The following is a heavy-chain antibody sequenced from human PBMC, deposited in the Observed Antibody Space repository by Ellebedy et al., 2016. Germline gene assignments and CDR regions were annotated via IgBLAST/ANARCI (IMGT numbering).Heavy chain of an antibody. CDR1: GGTFSSYA. Sequence: SVKVSXXASGGTFSSYAISWVRQAPGQGLEWMGGIIPIFGTANYAQKFQGRVTITADESTSTAYMELSSLRSEDTAVYYCARDRLTRVIAAAEANYYYYYGMDVWGQGTTVTVSS. CDR2: IIPIFGTA. CDR3: ARDRLTRVIAAAEANYYYYYGMDV. J-gene: IGHJ6*02. D-gene: IGHD6-13*01. V-gene: IGHV1-69*13.